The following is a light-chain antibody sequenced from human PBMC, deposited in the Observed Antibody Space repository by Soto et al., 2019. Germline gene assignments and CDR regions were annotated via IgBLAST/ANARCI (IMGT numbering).Light chain of an antibody. CDR3: SSFTGSSYV. CDR1: SSDVGNNNY. V-gene: IGLV2-14*01. CDR2: DVT. J-gene: IGLJ1*01. Sequence: QSALTQPASVSGSPGQSITISCTGTSSDVGNNNYVSWYQQNPGKAPKVMICDVTNRPSGVSNRFSGSESGNTASLPISGLQAEDEADYYCSSFTGSSYVFGTGTKLTVL.